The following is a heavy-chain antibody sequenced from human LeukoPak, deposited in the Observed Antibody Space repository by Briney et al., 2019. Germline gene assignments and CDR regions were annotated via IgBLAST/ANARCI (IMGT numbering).Heavy chain of an antibody. Sequence: GASVKVSCKASGGTFSSYAISWVRQVPGQRPEWMGWIVVGNGNTKYSQKFQGRVTITRDTSADTAYMELNSLTSEDMAIYYCARDLWGDSSGYSLYNWFDPWCQGTLVIVSS. CDR1: GGTFSSYA. V-gene: IGHV1-3*01. J-gene: IGHJ5*02. D-gene: IGHD3-22*01. CDR2: IVVGNGNT. CDR3: ARDLWGDSSGYSLYNWFDP.